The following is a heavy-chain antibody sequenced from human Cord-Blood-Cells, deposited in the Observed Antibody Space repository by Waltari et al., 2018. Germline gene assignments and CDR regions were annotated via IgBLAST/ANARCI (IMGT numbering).Heavy chain of an antibody. D-gene: IGHD1-26*01. Sequence: QVQLVQSGAEVKKPGDSVKVSCKVSGYTFTSYYMNWVRQAPGQGLEWMGRTNPSGGSTSYAQKFQGRVTMTRDTSTSTVYMELSSLRSEDTAVYYCAREMGFDYWGQGTLVTVSS. V-gene: IGHV1-46*01. CDR1: GYTFTSYY. J-gene: IGHJ4*02. CDR3: AREMGFDY. CDR2: TNPSGGST.